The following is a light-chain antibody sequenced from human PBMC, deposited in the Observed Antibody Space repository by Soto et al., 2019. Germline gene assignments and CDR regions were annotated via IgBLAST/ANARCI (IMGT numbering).Light chain of an antibody. CDR3: QERRNWSLT. Sequence: EIVLTQSPGTMSLSPGESATLSCRASQGIGRYLAWFQQKPGQAPRLLIYDASTRATGIPARFSGSGSGTDFTLTISRLEPEEFAVYYCQERRNWSLTFRPGTKVEIK. CDR2: DAS. CDR1: QGIGRY. V-gene: IGKV3-11*01. J-gene: IGKJ3*01.